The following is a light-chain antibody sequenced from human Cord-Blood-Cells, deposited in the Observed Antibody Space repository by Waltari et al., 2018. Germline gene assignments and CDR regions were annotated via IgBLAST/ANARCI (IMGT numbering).Light chain of an antibody. V-gene: IGLV2-11*01. CDR3: CSYAGSYTLV. Sequence: QSALTQPRSVSGSPGQSVTISCTGTSSDVGGYNYVSWYQQHPGKAPKLMIYDVSKRPAGVPDRFAGSKSSNTASLTISGLQAEDEADYCCCSYAGSYTLVFGGGTKLTVL. J-gene: IGLJ3*02. CDR1: SSDVGGYNY. CDR2: DVS.